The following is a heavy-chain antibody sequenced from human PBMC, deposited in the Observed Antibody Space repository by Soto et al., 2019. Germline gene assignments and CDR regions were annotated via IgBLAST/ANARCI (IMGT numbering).Heavy chain of an antibody. D-gene: IGHD6-19*01. J-gene: IGHJ4*02. CDR1: GDSVSSPYY. CDR3: ARSAGWYAVHS. V-gene: IGHV4-4*02. Sequence: QVQLQESGPGLVKPSGTLSLTCAVSGDSVSSPYYWCWVRQPPGKGLEWIGGVFHTGTTSYNPSLSSRVTISLDKSNNPFSLRLTSVTAAETAVYYCARSAGWYAVHSWGPGTLVIVSS. CDR2: VFHTGTT.